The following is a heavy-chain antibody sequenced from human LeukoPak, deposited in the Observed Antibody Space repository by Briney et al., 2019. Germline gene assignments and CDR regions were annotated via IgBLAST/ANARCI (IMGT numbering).Heavy chain of an antibody. CDR2: TSNDGSNI. CDR3: AKDPYRVIVATGNYLDP. D-gene: IGHD2-21*01. V-gene: IGHV3-30*18. Sequence: PGGSLRLSCATSGFTFSSYGMHWVRQAPGKGPEWVAVTSNDGSNIQYADSAKGRFTISRDNSKNTLYLQMNSLRSEDTAVYYCAKDPYRVIVATGNYLDPWGQGTLVTVSS. J-gene: IGHJ5*02. CDR1: GFTFSSYG.